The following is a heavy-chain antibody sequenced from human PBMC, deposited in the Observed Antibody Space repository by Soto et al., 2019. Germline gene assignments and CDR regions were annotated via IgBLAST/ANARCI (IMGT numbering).Heavy chain of an antibody. CDR2: VSSSGNYK. D-gene: IGHD1-1*01. CDR1: GFTFEDYY. Sequence: QVHLVESGGGLVRPGGSLRLSCTTSGFTFEDYYMSLVRQAPGAGLEWISYVSSSGNYKNYADSVKGRFTISRDNTNNSLHLQMNSVRADDTAMYYCTRGKLNPDFWGQGILVIVSS. V-gene: IGHV3-11*05. J-gene: IGHJ4*02. CDR3: TRGKLNPDF.